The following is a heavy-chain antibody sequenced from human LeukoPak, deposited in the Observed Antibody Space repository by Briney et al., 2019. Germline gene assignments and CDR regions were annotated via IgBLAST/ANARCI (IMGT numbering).Heavy chain of an antibody. CDR2: ISGNGDAT. CDR3: ARDRDFPRDQFDH. V-gene: IGHV3-23*01. CDR1: VFTLYNYA. J-gene: IGHJ4*02. Sequence: GGSLRLSCATSVFTLYNYAISWVRQAPGKGLELVPAISGNGDATWSPDSVKGRFTISRDKSRNTVYLQMNSMRAEDTALYYCARDRDFPRDQFDHWGQGTLVTVSS. D-gene: IGHD2-21*02.